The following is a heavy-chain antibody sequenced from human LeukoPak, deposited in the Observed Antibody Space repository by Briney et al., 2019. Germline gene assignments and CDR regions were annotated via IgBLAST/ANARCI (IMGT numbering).Heavy chain of an antibody. CDR2: IKHDGTEK. J-gene: IGHJ4*02. CDR3: VRSAKTFDY. V-gene: IGHV3-7*01. CDR1: GFTFSSSW. Sequence: GGSLRLSCAASGFTFSSSWMSWVRQAPGKGLEWVANIKHDGTEKYCVDSVKGRFTISRDNAKSSLYLQMNSLRAEDTAVYYCVRSAKTFDYWGQGTLVTVSS.